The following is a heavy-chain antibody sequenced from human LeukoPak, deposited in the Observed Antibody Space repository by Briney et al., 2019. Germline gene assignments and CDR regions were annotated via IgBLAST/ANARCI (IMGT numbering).Heavy chain of an antibody. CDR1: GYTFTGYC. CDR2: INPNSGGT. Sequence: ASVKVSCKASGYTFTGYCMHWVRQAPGQGPEWMGWINPNSGGTDYAQKFQGRVTMTRDTSINTAYMELSSLRSDDTAVYYCARGRYCSDGNCYHNWFDPWGQGTLVTVSS. D-gene: IGHD2-15*01. J-gene: IGHJ5*02. CDR3: ARGRYCSDGNCYHNWFDP. V-gene: IGHV1-2*02.